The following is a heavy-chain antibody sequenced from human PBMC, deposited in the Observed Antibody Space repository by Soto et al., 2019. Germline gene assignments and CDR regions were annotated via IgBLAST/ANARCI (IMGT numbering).Heavy chain of an antibody. CDR2: IYYSGST. V-gene: IGHV4-30-4*01. D-gene: IGHD1-1*01. Sequence: PSETLSLTCTVSGGSISSGDYYWSWIRQPPGKGLEWIGYIYYSGSTYYNPSLKSRVTISVDTSKNQFSLKLSSVTAADTAVYYCVRMASSGTLNWFDPWGQGTLVTVSS. CDR1: GGSISSGDYY. CDR3: VRMASSGTLNWFDP. J-gene: IGHJ5*02.